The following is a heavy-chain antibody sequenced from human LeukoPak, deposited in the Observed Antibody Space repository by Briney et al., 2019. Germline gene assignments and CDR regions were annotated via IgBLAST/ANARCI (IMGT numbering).Heavy chain of an antibody. Sequence: SETLSLTCAVYGGSFSGYYWSWIRQPPGKGLEWIGETNHSGRTNYNPSLKSRVTISVDTSQNQFSLKLSSVTAADTAVYYCVRIDDYWGQGTLVTVSS. V-gene: IGHV4-34*01. CDR1: GGSFSGYY. CDR3: VRIDDY. D-gene: IGHD2-15*01. J-gene: IGHJ4*02. CDR2: TNHSGRT.